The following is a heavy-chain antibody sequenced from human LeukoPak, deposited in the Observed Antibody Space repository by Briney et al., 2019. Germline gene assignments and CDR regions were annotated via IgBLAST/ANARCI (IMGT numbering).Heavy chain of an antibody. J-gene: IGHJ3*02. Sequence: PSQTLSLTCTVSGGSISSGDYYWSWIRQPPGKGLEWIGYIYYSGSTYYNPSLKSRVTISVDTSKNQFSLKLSSATAADTAVYYCARDRDYSNNDAFDIWGQGTMVTVSS. D-gene: IGHD4-11*01. V-gene: IGHV4-30-4*08. CDR1: GGSISSGDYY. CDR3: ARDRDYSNNDAFDI. CDR2: IYYSGST.